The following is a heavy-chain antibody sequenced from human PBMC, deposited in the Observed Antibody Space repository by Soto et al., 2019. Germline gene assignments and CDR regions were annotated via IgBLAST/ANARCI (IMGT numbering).Heavy chain of an antibody. D-gene: IGHD6-19*01. CDR1: GGANSRYA. CDR3: ARDPAYSSGWYRQRAASDGMDV. CDR2: IIPIFGTA. J-gene: IGHJ6*02. V-gene: IGHV1-69*05. Sequence: SVKVSWKTSGGANSRYAGSWVRQAPGQGLEWMGGIIPIFGTANYAQKLQGRVTMTTDTSTSTAYMELRSLRSDDTAVYYCARDPAYSSGWYRQRAASDGMDVWGQGTTVTVSS.